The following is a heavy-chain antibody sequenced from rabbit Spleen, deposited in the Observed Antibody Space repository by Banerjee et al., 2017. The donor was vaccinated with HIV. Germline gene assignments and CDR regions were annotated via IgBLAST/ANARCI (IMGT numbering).Heavy chain of an antibody. J-gene: IGHJ4*01. V-gene: IGHV1S40*01. D-gene: IGHD4-1*01. CDR3: ARDLAGVIGWNFNL. CDR2: IYGGGSGVTS. Sequence: QSLEESGGDLVKPGASRTLTCTASGFSFSSSYWICWVRQAPGKGLEWIACIYGGGSGVTSYYTSWAKGRFTISKTSSTTVTLQMTSLTAADTATYFCARDLAGVIGWNFNLWGQGTLVTVS. CDR1: GFSFSSSYW.